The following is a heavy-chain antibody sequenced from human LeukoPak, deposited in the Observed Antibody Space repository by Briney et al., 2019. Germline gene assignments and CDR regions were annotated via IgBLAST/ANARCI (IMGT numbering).Heavy chain of an antibody. J-gene: IGHJ4*02. CDR2: FDPEDGET. CDR3: ATGVSYGVSFDY. V-gene: IGHV1-24*01. D-gene: IGHD4-17*01. CDR1: GYTLTELS. Sequence: ASVKVSCKVSGYTLTELSMHWVRQAPGKGLEWMGGFDPEDGETVYAQKFQGRVTMTEDTSTDTAYMELSSLRSEDTAVYYCATGVSYGVSFDYWGQGTLVTVSS.